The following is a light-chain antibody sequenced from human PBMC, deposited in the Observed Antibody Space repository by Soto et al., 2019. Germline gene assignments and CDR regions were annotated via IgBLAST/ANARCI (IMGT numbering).Light chain of an antibody. CDR2: DAS. Sequence: IVLTQSPVTLSLSPGERATLSCMASQSVSNYLAWYQHKPGQAPRLLIYDASNRATGIPARFSGSGSGTDFTLTISSLEPEDFAVYYCQQRSNWALTFGGGTKVDIK. J-gene: IGKJ4*01. CDR3: QQRSNWALT. V-gene: IGKV3-11*01. CDR1: QSVSNY.